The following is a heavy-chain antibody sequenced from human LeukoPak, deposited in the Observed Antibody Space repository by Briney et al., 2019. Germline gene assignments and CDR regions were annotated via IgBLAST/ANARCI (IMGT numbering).Heavy chain of an antibody. Sequence: TGGSLRLSCEASGFTFSSYSMNWARQAPGKGLEWISYISTSTTTIYYANSVKGRFTISRDNAKKSLYLQMNSLRVEDTGVYYCASWGEGALDNWGQGTLVTVSS. CDR3: ASWGEGALDN. V-gene: IGHV3-48*01. CDR2: ISTSTTTI. D-gene: IGHD1-26*01. J-gene: IGHJ4*02. CDR1: GFTFSSYS.